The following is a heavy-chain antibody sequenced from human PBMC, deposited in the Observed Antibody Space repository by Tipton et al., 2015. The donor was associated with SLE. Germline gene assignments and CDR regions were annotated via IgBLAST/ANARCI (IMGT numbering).Heavy chain of an antibody. CDR1: GYSISSGYY. CDR2: IYHSGST. Sequence: LRLSCAVSGYSISSGYYWGWIRQPPGKGLEWIGSIYHSGSTYYNPSLKSRVTISVDTSKNQFSLKLSSVTAADTAVYYCARDDLLGIFRNWGQGTLVTVSS. CDR3: ARDDLLGIFRN. J-gene: IGHJ4*02. D-gene: IGHD7-27*01. V-gene: IGHV4-38-2*02.